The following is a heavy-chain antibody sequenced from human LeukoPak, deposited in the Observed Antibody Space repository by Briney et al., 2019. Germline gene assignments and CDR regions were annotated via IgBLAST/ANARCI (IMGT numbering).Heavy chain of an antibody. V-gene: IGHV3-21*01. CDR1: GFTFSSYS. J-gene: IGHJ6*03. D-gene: IGHD3-10*01. CDR3: ARVGGITLALAPSPFPDYNYYYMDV. Sequence: GGSLRFSCAASGFTFSSYSMNWVRQAPGKGLEWVSSISSSSSYIYYTDSVKGRFTISRDNAKKSLYLQMNSLRAEDTAVYYCARVGGITLALAPSPFPDYNYYYMDVWGKGTTVTVSS. CDR2: ISSSSSYI.